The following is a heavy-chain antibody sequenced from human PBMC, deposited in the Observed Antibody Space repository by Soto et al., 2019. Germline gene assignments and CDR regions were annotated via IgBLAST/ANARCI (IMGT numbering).Heavy chain of an antibody. CDR3: ARAKGLITPNLFDL. V-gene: IGHV1-18*01. CDR1: GYTFTSYG. CDR2: ISTYNGNT. Sequence: ASVKVSCKASGYTFTSYGITWVRQAPGQRLEYLGWISTYNGNTDFAQKVQNRVTLTTDTSTSTAYMDLRSLRPDDTAVYYCARAKGLITPNLFDLCGQAPLVTLSS. J-gene: IGHJ5*02. D-gene: IGHD2-15*01.